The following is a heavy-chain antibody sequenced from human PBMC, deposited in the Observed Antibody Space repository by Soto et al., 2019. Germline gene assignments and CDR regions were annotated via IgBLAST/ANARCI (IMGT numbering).Heavy chain of an antibody. D-gene: IGHD4-17*01. CDR3: ARGPYGDYDYYYYYYMDV. J-gene: IGHJ6*03. CDR1: GGSISSYY. CDR2: IYYSGST. V-gene: IGHV4-59*08. Sequence: SETLSLTCTVSGGSISSYYWSWIRQPPGKGLEWIGYIYYSGSTNYNPSLKSRVTISVDTSKNQFSLKLSSVTAADTAVYYCARGPYGDYDYYYYYYMDVWGKGTTVTVSS.